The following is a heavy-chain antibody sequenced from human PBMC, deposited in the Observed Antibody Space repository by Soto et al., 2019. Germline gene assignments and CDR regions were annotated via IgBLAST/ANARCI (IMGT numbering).Heavy chain of an antibody. J-gene: IGHJ4*02. CDR3: TSPSRYYYDSSLTFDY. V-gene: IGHV3-49*03. CDR2: IRSKAYGGTT. CDR1: GFTFGDYA. D-gene: IGHD3-22*01. Sequence: GGSLRLSCTASGFTFGDYAMSWFRQAPGKGLEWVGFIRSKAYGGTTEYAASVKGRFTISRDDSKSIAYLQMNSLKTEDTAVYYCTSPSRYYYDSSLTFDYWGQGTLVTVSS.